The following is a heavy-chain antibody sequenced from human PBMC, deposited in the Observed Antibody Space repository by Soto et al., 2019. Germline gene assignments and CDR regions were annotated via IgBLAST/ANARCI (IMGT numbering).Heavy chain of an antibody. CDR1: GGSISSSSYY. J-gene: IGHJ6*02. D-gene: IGHD3-16*01. Sequence: SETLSLTCTVSGGSISSSSYYWGWIRQPPGKGLEWIGSIYYSGSTYYNPSLKSRVTISVDTSKNQFSLKLSSVTAADTAVYYCARHMGGILYPYYYYGMDVWGQGTTVTVSS. V-gene: IGHV4-39*01. CDR2: IYYSGST. CDR3: ARHMGGILYPYYYYGMDV.